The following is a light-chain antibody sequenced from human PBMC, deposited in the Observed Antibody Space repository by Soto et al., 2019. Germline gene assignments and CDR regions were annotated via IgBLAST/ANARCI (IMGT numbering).Light chain of an antibody. CDR1: QSVSSSY. J-gene: IGKJ1*01. CDR2: DAS. Sequence: EIVLTQSPGTLSLSPGERATLSCRASQSVSSSYLAWYQQKPGQAPRLLIYDASSRATGIPDRFSGSGSGTDFTLTISRLEPEDFAVYYCHQQYDSSRTFGPGNKVDIK. CDR3: QQYDSSRT. V-gene: IGKV3-20*01.